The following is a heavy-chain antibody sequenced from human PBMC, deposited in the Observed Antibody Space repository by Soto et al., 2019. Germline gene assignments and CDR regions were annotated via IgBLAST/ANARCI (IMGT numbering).Heavy chain of an antibody. D-gene: IGHD1-1*01. Sequence: ASVKVSCKASGYTFTSYAMHWVRQSSGQRLEWMGWINAGNGNTKYSQKFQGRVTITTDTSTSTAYMELSSLRSDDTAVYYCARERNLLFDPWGQGTLVTVSS. CDR3: ARERNLLFDP. J-gene: IGHJ5*02. CDR1: GYTFTSYA. CDR2: INAGNGNT. V-gene: IGHV1-3*01.